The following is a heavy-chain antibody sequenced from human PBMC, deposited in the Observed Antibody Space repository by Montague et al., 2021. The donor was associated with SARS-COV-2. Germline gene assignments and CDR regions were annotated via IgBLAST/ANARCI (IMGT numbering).Heavy chain of an antibody. V-gene: IGHV3-48*03. CDR2: ISSSGSTI. CDR1: GFTFSCYE. J-gene: IGHJ6*02. Sequence: SLRLSCAASGFTFSCYEMNWVRQAPGKGLEWVSYISSSGSTIYYXXSLKGRFTISRDNAKNSLYLQMNSLRAEDTAVYYCARGGTYYDFWSGYQNYYYGMDVWGQGTTVTVSS. CDR3: ARGGTYYDFWSGYQNYYYGMDV. D-gene: IGHD3-3*01.